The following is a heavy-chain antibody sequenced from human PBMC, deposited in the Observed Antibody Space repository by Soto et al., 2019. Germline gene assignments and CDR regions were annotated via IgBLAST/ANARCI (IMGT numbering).Heavy chain of an antibody. CDR3: ARRMVYGGDFDY. V-gene: IGHV4-61*01. D-gene: IGHD4-17*01. CDR2: IYYSGST. CDR1: GGSVSSGSYY. Sequence: QVQLQESGPGLVKPSETLSLTCTVSGGSVSSGSYYWSWIRQPPGKGLEWIGYIYYSGSTNYNPSLKSRVTISVDTSKNQFSLKLSSVTAADTAVYYCARRMVYGGDFDYCGQGTLVTVSS. J-gene: IGHJ4*02.